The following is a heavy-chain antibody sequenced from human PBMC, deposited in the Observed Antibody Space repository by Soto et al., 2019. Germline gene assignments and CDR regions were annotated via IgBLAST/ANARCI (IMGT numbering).Heavy chain of an antibody. CDR2: IFHTGSA. V-gene: IGHV4-4*02. D-gene: IGHD2-21*01. J-gene: IGHJ4*02. Sequence: QVQLPESGPGLMKPSGTLSLTCAVSGGSITSNWWSWVRQPPGKGLEWIAEIFHTGSANYNPSLISRLTISMDKSKTHLSLTLLSVTAPDTAVYFSARHIAVSGTWGFDHWGQGTLVTGSS. CDR1: GGSITSNW. CDR3: ARHIAVSGTWGFDH.